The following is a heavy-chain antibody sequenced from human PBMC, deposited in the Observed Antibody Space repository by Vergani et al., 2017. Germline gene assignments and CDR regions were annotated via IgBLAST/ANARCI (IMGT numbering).Heavy chain of an antibody. Sequence: EVQLVESGGGLVKRGGSLRLSCAASGFSFNSYWMHWVRQVPGKGLLWVSRIKSDGSITAYADSVKGRFTISRDNAQNTLYLQMNSLRVEDTAVYYCVRLPRGPWNFDLWGRGTLITVSS. CDR2: IKSDGSIT. CDR1: GFSFNSYW. V-gene: IGHV3-74*02. J-gene: IGHJ2*01. CDR3: VRLPRGPWNFDL.